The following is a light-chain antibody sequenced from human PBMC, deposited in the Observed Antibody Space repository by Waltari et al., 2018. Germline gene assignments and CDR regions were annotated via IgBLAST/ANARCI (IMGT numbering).Light chain of an antibody. CDR3: NSRDSSGNHHVV. CDR2: DKN. Sequence: SSELTQDPAVSVAMGQTVRITCQGDSLRSYYASWYQQRPGQAPILVMYDKNNRPSGVPDRFSGSSSHNTASLTITGAQAEDEASYVCNSRDSSGNHHVVFGGGTKLTVL. CDR1: SLRSYY. J-gene: IGLJ2*01. V-gene: IGLV3-19*01.